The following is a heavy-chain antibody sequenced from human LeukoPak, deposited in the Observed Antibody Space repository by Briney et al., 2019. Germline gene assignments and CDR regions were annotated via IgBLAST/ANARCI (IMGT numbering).Heavy chain of an antibody. CDR3: ARRLTIAARRGSYHFDY. CDR1: GYGFTSYG. V-gene: IGHV5-51*01. Sequence: GEPLKTPCRGFGYGFTSYGIGWGGRIPGKALKWMGSIYPGDSDTRYSPSFQGQVTISADKSISTAYLQWSSLKASDTAMYYCARRLTIAARRGSYHFDYWGQGTLVTVSS. D-gene: IGHD6-6*01. J-gene: IGHJ4*02. CDR2: IYPGDSDT.